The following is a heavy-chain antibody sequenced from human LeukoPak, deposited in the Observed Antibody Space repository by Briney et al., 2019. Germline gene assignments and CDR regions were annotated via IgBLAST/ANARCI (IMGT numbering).Heavy chain of an antibody. D-gene: IGHD4-17*01. Sequence: ASVKVSCKASGYTFTGYYLHCVRRAPGRGLEWRGWINPNSGGTNYAQKFQGRDTMTRDTSISTAYIELSRLRSHDTAVYYCARGHRHYGDYEGGFDYWGQGTLVTVSS. V-gene: IGHV1-2*02. CDR2: INPNSGGT. CDR3: ARGHRHYGDYEGGFDY. CDR1: GYTFTGYY. J-gene: IGHJ4*02.